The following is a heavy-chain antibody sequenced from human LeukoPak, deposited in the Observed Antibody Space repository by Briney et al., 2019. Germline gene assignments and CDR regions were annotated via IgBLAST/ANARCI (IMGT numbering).Heavy chain of an antibody. CDR2: INSDGSSI. V-gene: IGHV3-74*03. CDR3: ARDRLTTVTTFHFDY. Sequence: GGSLRLSCAASGFTFSSYWLHWVRQAPGKGLAWVSRINSDGSSITYADSVKGRFTISRDNSKNTLYLQMSSLRAEDTAMYYCARDRLTTVTTFHFDYWGQGTLVTVSS. J-gene: IGHJ4*02. D-gene: IGHD4-17*01. CDR1: GFTFSSYW.